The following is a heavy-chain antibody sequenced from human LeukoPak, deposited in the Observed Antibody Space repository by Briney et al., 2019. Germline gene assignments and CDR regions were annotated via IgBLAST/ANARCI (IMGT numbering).Heavy chain of an antibody. D-gene: IGHD6-25*01. V-gene: IGHV3-23*01. J-gene: IGHJ4*02. CDR2: ISGSGGGT. Sequence: SGGSLRLSCAASRFTFSSYAMSWVRQAPGKGLEWVSAISGSGGGTYYADSVKGRFTISRDNSKNTLYLQMNSLRAEDTAVYYCTTHPRGYVVYWGQGTLVTVSS. CDR1: RFTFSSYA. CDR3: TTHPRGYVVY.